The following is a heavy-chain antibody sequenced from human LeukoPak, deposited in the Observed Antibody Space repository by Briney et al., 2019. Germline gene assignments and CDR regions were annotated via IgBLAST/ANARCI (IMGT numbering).Heavy chain of an antibody. CDR3: ARDRGYSYYFDY. CDR2: ISGSGTGGRT. CDR1: GFTFITYA. D-gene: IGHD5-18*01. J-gene: IGHJ4*02. V-gene: IGHV3-23*01. Sequence: GGSLRLSCAASGFTFITYAMSWVRQAPGKGLEWVSGISGSGTGGRTYYADSVKGRFTISRDNSKNTLYLQMNSLRAEDTAVYYCARDRGYSYYFDYWGQGTLVTVSS.